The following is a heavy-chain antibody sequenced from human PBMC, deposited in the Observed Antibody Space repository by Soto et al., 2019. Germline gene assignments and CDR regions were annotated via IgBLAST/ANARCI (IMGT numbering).Heavy chain of an antibody. V-gene: IGHV3-21*01. CDR3: ARRRAAAGTLTFDY. CDR1: GFIFTGYN. CDR2: ISSGSSYI. Sequence: PGGSLRLSCAASGFIFTGYNMNWVRQAPGKGLEWVSPISSGSSYIYYADSVKGRFTISRDNAKNSLYLQMNTLRAEDTALYYCARRRAAAGTLTFDYWGQGTRVTVSS. J-gene: IGHJ4*02. D-gene: IGHD6-13*01.